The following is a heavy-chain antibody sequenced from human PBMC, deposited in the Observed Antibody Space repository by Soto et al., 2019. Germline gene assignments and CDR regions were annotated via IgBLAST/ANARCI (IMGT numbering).Heavy chain of an antibody. CDR1: GGSISSSSYY. D-gene: IGHD3-10*01. CDR2: IYYSGST. V-gene: IGHV4-39*07. Sequence: SETLSLTCTVSGGSISSSSYYWGWIRQPPGKGLEWIGSIYYSGSTYYNPSLKSRVTISVDTSKNQFSLKLSSVTAADTAVYYCARAGYYGSGEGHYYYGMDVWGQGTTVTVSS. CDR3: ARAGYYGSGEGHYYYGMDV. J-gene: IGHJ6*02.